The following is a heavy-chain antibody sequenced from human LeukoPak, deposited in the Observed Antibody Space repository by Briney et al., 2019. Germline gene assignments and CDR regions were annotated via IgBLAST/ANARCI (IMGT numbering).Heavy chain of an antibody. CDR2: INPNSGGT. J-gene: IGHJ4*02. CDR1: GYTSTGYY. D-gene: IGHD4-23*01. Sequence: ASVKVSCKASGYTSTGYYMHWVRQAPGQGLEWIGWINPNSGGTNYAQKFQGRVTMTRDTSISTAYMELSRLRSDDTAVYYCARTPLTTVVTLNFDYWGQGTLVTVSS. CDR3: ARTPLTTVVTLNFDY. V-gene: IGHV1-2*02.